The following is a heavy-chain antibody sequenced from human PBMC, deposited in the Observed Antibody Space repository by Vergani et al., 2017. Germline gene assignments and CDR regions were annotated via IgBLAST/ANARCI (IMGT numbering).Heavy chain of an antibody. D-gene: IGHD6-19*01. V-gene: IGHV3-21*01. CDR3: ARDGSAVAGTRLFDY. J-gene: IGHJ4*02. CDR2: ISSSSSYI. CDR1: GFTFSSYS. Sequence: EVQLVESGGGLVKPGGSLRLSCAASGFTFSSYSMNWVRQAPGKGLEWVSSISSSSSYIYYADSVKGRCTISRDNAKNSLYLQMNSLRAEDTAVYYCARDGSAVAGTRLFDYWGQGTLVTVSS.